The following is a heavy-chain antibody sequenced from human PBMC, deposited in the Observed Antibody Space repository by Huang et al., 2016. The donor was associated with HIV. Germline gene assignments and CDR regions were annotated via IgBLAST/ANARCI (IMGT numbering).Heavy chain of an antibody. D-gene: IGHD3-22*01. V-gene: IGHV4-39*01. CDR3: ARHFSYYDSSGYTPWDAFDI. J-gene: IGHJ3*02. CDR1: GGSITSSSYY. CDR2: IYYSGST. Sequence: QLQLQGSGPGLVKPSEPLSLTCTVSGGSITSSSYYWGWIRQPPGKGLEWVGSIYYSGSTDYNPSLKSRVTVSVDTSKNQFSLKLSSVTAADTAVYYCARHFSYYDSSGYTPWDAFDIWGQGTMVTVSS.